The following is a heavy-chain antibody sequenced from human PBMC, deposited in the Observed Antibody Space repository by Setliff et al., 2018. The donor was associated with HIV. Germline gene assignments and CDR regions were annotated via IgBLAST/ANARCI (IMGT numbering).Heavy chain of an antibody. CDR1: GHSITSDYQ. Sequence: PSETLSLTCTVSGHSITSDYQWGWIRQPPGKGLEWIGSIYHSGSTYYNPSLKSRVTISVDTTKSQISLKLISVTAADTAVFYCVRVDYGDCDFDYWGQGTLVTSPQ. CDR3: VRVDYGDCDFDY. D-gene: IGHD4-17*01. CDR2: IYHSGST. V-gene: IGHV4-38-2*02. J-gene: IGHJ4*02.